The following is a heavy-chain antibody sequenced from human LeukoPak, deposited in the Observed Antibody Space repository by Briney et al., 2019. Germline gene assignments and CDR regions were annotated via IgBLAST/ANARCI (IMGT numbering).Heavy chain of an antibody. CDR3: ARGGPEADNDH. J-gene: IGHJ4*02. CDR2: ISSTNRYI. Sequence: PGGSLRLSCAASGFTFRSYSFKWVRQAPGKGLEWVSSISSTNRYIYYADSVKGRVIISKDNAKNSLYLQMNSLRPEDTAVYYCARGGPEADNDHWGQGTLVTVSS. V-gene: IGHV3-21*01. CDR1: GFTFRSYS.